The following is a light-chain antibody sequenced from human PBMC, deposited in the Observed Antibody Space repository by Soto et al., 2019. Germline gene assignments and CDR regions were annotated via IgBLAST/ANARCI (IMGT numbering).Light chain of an antibody. CDR3: QQYNRYAVT. J-gene: IGKJ1*01. CDR1: QSASTF. Sequence: DIQRTPYPSTLSASVGDRVTITCRASQSASTFLAWYQQKPGQAPKLLIYDASTLQSGVPSRFSASGSGTEFALTISGLQPDDFAVYYCQQYNRYAVTFGQGTKVDIK. V-gene: IGKV1-5*01. CDR2: DAS.